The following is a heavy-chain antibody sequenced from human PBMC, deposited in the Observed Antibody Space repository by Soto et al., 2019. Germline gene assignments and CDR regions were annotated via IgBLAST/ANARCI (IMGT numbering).Heavy chain of an antibody. CDR2: IYYSGST. J-gene: IGHJ4*02. D-gene: IGHD3-10*01. Sequence: QVQLQESGPGLVKPSQTLSLTCTVSGGSISSGGYYWSWIRQHPGKGLEWIGYIYYSGSTYYNPSPXGXVXIXXDTSKNQFSLKLSSVTAADTAVYYCARVLRYYYGSGSHPDYWGQGTLVTVSS. CDR3: ARVLRYYYGSGSHPDY. CDR1: GGSISSGGYY. V-gene: IGHV4-31*03.